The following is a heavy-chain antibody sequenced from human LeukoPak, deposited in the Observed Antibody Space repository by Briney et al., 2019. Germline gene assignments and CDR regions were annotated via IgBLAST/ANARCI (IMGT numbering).Heavy chain of an antibody. CDR2: ISHAGSNE. V-gene: IGHV3-30*03. Sequence: PGGSLRLSCAASGFIFSSHGMHWIRQAPGKGLEWVALISHAGSNEYYAASVKGRFTISRDNAKNSLYLQMNSLRAEDTAVYYCAREVGSYYVINYFDYWGQGTLVTVSS. CDR3: AREVGSYYVINYFDY. J-gene: IGHJ4*02. CDR1: GFIFSSHG. D-gene: IGHD1-26*01.